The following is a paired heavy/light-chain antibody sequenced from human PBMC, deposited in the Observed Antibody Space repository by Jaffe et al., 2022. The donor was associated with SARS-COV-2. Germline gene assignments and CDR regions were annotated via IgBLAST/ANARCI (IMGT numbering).Light chain of an antibody. Sequence: EIVLTQSPGTLSLSPGERATLSCRASQIVSNTYLAWYQQKPGQAPRFLIYGASRRVTGIPDRFSGSGSAADFTLTISRLEPEDFAVYYCHQYGSLPYTFGQGTKLEI. CDR1: QIVSNTY. CDR2: GAS. V-gene: IGKV3-20*01. CDR3: HQYGSLPYT. J-gene: IGKJ2*01.
Heavy chain of an antibody. CDR1: GGSISPHY. Sequence: QVQLQESGPGLVKPSETLSLTCTVSGGSISPHYWSWIRQPPGKGLEWIGYIYFSGTTNYNPSLKSRVTISVDTSKNHLSLTLSSVTAADTAVYYCARGGSYYDSWGQGTLVTVSS. V-gene: IGHV4-59*11. D-gene: IGHD1-26*01. CDR3: ARGGSYYDS. CDR2: IYFSGTT. J-gene: IGHJ5*01.